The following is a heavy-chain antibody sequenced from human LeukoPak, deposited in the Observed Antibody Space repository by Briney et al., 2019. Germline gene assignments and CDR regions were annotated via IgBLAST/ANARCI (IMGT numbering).Heavy chain of an antibody. D-gene: IGHD3-10*01. CDR2: ISCCGCST. V-gene: IGHV3-23*01. CDR1: GFTFSSYA. Sequence: PGGSLRLSCAASGFTFSSYAMIWVRQAPGKGREWVSAISCCGCSTYYADPVKGRFTISRDNSTNPLSLQMNRLRAEDTAVYYWTKEFGYGWGSYYNVLNWFDPWGQGTLVTVSS. J-gene: IGHJ5*02. CDR3: TKEFGYGWGSYYNVLNWFDP.